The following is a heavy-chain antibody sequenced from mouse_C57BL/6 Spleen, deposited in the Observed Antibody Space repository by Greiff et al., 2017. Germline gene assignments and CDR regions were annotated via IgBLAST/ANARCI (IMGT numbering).Heavy chain of an antibody. D-gene: IGHD2-4*01. Sequence: EVQLQESGGGLVQPKGSLKLSCAASGFSFNTYAMNWVRQAPGKGLEWVARIRSKSNNYATYYAESVKDRFTNSRDDSESILYLQMNNLKTEDTAMYDGVRQMEYDYDVFFDYWGQGTTLTVSS. CDR2: IRSKSNNYAT. V-gene: IGHV10-1*01. J-gene: IGHJ2*01. CDR3: VRQMEYDYDVFFDY. CDR1: GFSFNTYA.